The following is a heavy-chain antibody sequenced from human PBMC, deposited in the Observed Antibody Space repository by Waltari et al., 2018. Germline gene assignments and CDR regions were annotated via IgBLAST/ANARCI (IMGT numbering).Heavy chain of an antibody. D-gene: IGHD3-22*01. Sequence: QVTLRESGPALVRSTQTLTLTCTFSGFSLSGSQMCVSWIRQPPGKALEWLARIDWDDDKYYSPSLQTMLTISKDTSKNQVVLTMTDMGLVDTATYYCVRENRVTMIRGSMDVWGQGAMVTVSS. CDR2: IDWDDDK. J-gene: IGHJ6*02. V-gene: IGHV2-70*15. CDR1: GFSLSGSQMC. CDR3: VRENRVTMIRGSMDV.